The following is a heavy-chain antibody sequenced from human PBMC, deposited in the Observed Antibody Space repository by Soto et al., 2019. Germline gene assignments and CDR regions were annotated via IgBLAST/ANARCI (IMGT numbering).Heavy chain of an antibody. CDR3: ARDGLLGYFDY. D-gene: IGHD3-16*01. CDR1: GFTFSSYA. J-gene: IGHJ4*02. V-gene: IGHV3-30-3*01. Sequence: QVQLVESGGGVVQPGRSLRLSCAASGFTFSSYAMHWVRQAPGKGLEWVAVISYDGSNKYYADSVKGRFTISRDNSKNTLYLQMNSLRAEDTAVYYSARDGLLGYFDYWGQGTLVTVSS. CDR2: ISYDGSNK.